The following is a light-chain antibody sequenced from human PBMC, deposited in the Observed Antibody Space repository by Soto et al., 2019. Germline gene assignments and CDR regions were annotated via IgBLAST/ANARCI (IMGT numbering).Light chain of an antibody. CDR2: DNN. J-gene: IGLJ1*01. V-gene: IGLV1-51*01. CDR3: GTWDSSLSAYA. Sequence: QSVLTQPPSVSAAPGQKVTISCSGSSSNIGNNYVSWYQQLPGTAPKLLIYDNNKRPSGIPDRFSGSKSGTSATLGITGLQTGDGADYYCGTWDSSLSAYAFGTGTKVTVL. CDR1: SSNIGNNY.